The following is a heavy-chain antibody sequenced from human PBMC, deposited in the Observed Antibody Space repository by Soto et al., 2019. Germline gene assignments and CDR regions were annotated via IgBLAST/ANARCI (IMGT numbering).Heavy chain of an antibody. CDR3: VRCYCSVGSCCACWHFDL. J-gene: IGHJ2*01. Sequence: QVQLVQSGGEVKKPGASVKVSCQASGYTFSDYAISWVRQAPGQGLEWMGWISASTRNTDQAQNFQGRVIMTLDTSTNTAYMELSSLRSDDTAVYYCVRCYCSVGSCCACWHFDLWGRGTLVTVSS. CDR1: GYTFSDYA. D-gene: IGHD2-15*01. CDR2: ISASTRNT. V-gene: IGHV1-18*01.